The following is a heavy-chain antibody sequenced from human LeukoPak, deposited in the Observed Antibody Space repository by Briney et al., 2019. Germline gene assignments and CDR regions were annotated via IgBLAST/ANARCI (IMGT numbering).Heavy chain of an antibody. V-gene: IGHV4-34*01. CDR1: GGSFSGYY. CDR2: INHSGST. D-gene: IGHD2-15*01. Sequence: SETLSLTCAVYGGSFSGYYWSWIRQPPGKGLEWIGEINHSGSTNYNPSLKSRVTISVDTSKNQFSLELSSVTAADTAVYYCAKRYCSGSSCYGQYDYWGQGTLVTVSS. J-gene: IGHJ4*02. CDR3: AKRYCSGSSCYGQYDY.